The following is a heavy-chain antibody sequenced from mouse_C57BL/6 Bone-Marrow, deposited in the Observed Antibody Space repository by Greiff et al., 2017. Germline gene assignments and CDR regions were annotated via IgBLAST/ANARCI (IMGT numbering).Heavy chain of an antibody. Sequence: QVQLQQSGAELARPGASVKLSCKASGYTFTSYGISWVKQSTGPGLEWIGAIYPRSGNTYYNEKFKGKATLTADKSTSTAYMELRSLTSEDSAVYFCARQRLRKRGYAMDYWGQGTSVTVSS. CDR1: GYTFTSYG. CDR3: ARQRLRKRGYAMDY. J-gene: IGHJ4*01. D-gene: IGHD1-1*01. CDR2: IYPRSGNT. V-gene: IGHV1-81*01.